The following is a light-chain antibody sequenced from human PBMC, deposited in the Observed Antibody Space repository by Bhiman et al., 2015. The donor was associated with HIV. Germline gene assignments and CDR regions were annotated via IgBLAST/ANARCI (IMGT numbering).Light chain of an antibody. J-gene: IGLJ1*01. CDR2: DVT. CDR1: SSDIGAYNY. V-gene: IGLV2-14*01. CDR3: SSYTSSSSLV. Sequence: QSALTQPASVSGSPGQSITISCTGTSSDIGAYNYVSWYQQHPGKAPKLMIYDVTNRPSGVSNRFSGSKSGNTASLTISGLQAEDEADYYCSSYTSSSSLVFGTGTKVTV.